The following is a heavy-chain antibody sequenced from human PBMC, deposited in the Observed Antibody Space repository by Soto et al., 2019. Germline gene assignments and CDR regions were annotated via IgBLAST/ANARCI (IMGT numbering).Heavy chain of an antibody. CDR1: GYTFTSYG. Sequence: ASVKVSCKASGYTFTSYGISWVRQAPGQGLEWMGWISAYNGNTNYAQKLQGRVTMTTDTSTSTAYMELRSLRSDDTAVYYCARDLGVRGVVYYYGMDVWGQGTTVTVSS. V-gene: IGHV1-18*01. J-gene: IGHJ6*02. D-gene: IGHD3-10*01. CDR3: ARDLGVRGVVYYYGMDV. CDR2: ISAYNGNT.